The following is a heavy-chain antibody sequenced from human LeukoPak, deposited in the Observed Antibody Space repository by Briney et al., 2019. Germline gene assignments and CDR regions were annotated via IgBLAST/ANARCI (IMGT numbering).Heavy chain of an antibody. CDR3: ARVWSEAVFFGAFDI. D-gene: IGHD3-3*01. V-gene: IGHV1-46*01. Sequence: ASVKVSCKASGHTFTSYYMHWVRQAPGQGLEWMGIINPSGGSTSYAQKFQGRVTMTRDMSTSTVYMELSSLRSEDTAVYYCARVWSEAVFFGAFDIWGQGTMVTVSS. CDR2: INPSGGST. CDR1: GHTFTSYY. J-gene: IGHJ3*02.